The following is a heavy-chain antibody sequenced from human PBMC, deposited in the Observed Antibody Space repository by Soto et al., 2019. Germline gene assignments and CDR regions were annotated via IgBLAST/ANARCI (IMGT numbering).Heavy chain of an antibody. V-gene: IGHV4-34*01. CDR2: INHSGST. CDR3: ARERRRYCCSTSCYGDY. Sequence: QVQLQHWGVELLKPSETLSLTCAVYGGSFSGYYWSWIRQPPGKGLEWIGEINHSGSTNYNPSLKSRVTISVDTSKNQFSLKLSSVTAADTAVYYCARERRRYCCSTSCYGDYWGQGTLVTVSS. J-gene: IGHJ4*02. CDR1: GGSFSGYY. D-gene: IGHD2-2*01.